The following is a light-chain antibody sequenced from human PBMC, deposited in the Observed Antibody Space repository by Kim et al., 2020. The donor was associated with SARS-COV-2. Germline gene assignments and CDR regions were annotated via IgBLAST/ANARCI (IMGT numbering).Light chain of an antibody. CDR3: SSYTNSDSWV. Sequence: GQSITISCTGTRSDIGAYNYVSWCQQHPGKAPKLMIFHVNKRPSGVSSRFSGSKSANTASLTISGLQPEDEADYYCSSYTNSDSWVFGGGTKVTVL. J-gene: IGLJ3*02. CDR1: RSDIGAYNY. CDR2: HVN. V-gene: IGLV2-14*04.